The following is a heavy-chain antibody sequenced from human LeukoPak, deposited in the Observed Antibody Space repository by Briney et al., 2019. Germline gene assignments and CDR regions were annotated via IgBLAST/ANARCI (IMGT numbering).Heavy chain of an antibody. V-gene: IGHV1-2*02. D-gene: IGHD3-10*01. CDR1: GYTFTGYY. CDR3: ARGRITMVRGTVGGIDYYYYYMDV. Sequence: GASVKVSCKASGYTFTGYYMHWVRQAPGQGLEWMGWINPNSGGTNYAQKFQGRVTMTRDTSISTAYMELSRLRSDDTAVYYCARGRITMVRGTVGGIDYYYYYMDVWGKGTTVTISS. J-gene: IGHJ6*03. CDR2: INPNSGGT.